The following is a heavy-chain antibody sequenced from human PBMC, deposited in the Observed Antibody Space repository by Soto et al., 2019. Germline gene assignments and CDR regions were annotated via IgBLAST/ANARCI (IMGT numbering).Heavy chain of an antibody. CDR2: IIPIFGTA. D-gene: IGHD3-10*01. CDR1: GGTFSSYA. J-gene: IGHJ5*02. CDR3: ARVFPGLYNWFDP. Sequence: SVKVSCKASGGTFSSYAISWVRQAPGQGLEWMGGIIPIFGTANYAQKFQGRVTITADESTSTAYMELSSLRSEDTAVYYCARVFPGLYNWFDPWGQGTLVTVSS. V-gene: IGHV1-69*13.